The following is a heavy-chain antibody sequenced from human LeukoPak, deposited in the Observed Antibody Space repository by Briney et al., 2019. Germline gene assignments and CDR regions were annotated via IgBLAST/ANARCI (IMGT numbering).Heavy chain of an antibody. V-gene: IGHV1-2*02. D-gene: IGHD2-2*01. Sequence: GASVKVSCKASGYTFTGYYMHWVRQARGQGLEWMGWINPNSGGTNYAQKFQGRVTMTRDTSISTAYMELSRLRSDDTAVYYCARYCSSTSCHSWGAFDIWGQGTMVTVSS. J-gene: IGHJ3*02. CDR1: GYTFTGYY. CDR2: INPNSGGT. CDR3: ARYCSSTSCHSWGAFDI.